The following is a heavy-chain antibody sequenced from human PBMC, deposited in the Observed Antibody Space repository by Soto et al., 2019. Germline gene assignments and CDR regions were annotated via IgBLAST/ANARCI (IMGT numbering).Heavy chain of an antibody. CDR3: ARVSWWFGELPH. V-gene: IGHV1-3*01. CDR1: GYTFTSYA. J-gene: IGHJ4*02. D-gene: IGHD3-10*01. CDR2: INAGNGNT. Sequence: ASVKVSCKASGYTFTSYAMHWVRQAPGQRLEWMGWINAGNGNTKYSQKFQGRVTITRDTSASTAYMELSSLRSEDTAVYYCARVSWWFGELPHWGQGTLVTVSS.